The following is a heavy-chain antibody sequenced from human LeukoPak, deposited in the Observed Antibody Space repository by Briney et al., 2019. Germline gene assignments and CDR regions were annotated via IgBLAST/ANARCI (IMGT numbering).Heavy chain of an antibody. CDR3: ANGCSSTSCPFDY. J-gene: IGHJ4*02. CDR2: IIPIFGTA. V-gene: IGHV1-69*13. Sequence: SVKVSCKASGYTFTSYGISWVRQAPGQGLEWMGGIIPIFGTANYAQKFQGRVTITADESTSTAYMELSSLRSEDTAVYYCANGCSSTSCPFDYWGQGTLVTVSS. CDR1: GYTFTSYG. D-gene: IGHD2-2*01.